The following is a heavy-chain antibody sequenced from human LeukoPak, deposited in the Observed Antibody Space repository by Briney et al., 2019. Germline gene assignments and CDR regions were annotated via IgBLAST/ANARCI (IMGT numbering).Heavy chain of an antibody. V-gene: IGHV1-18*04. Sequence: ASVKVSCKASGYTFTSYGISWVRQAPGQGLEWMGWISAYNGNTNYAQKLQGRVTMTTDTSTSTAYMELRSLRSDDTAVYCCARVFGYSGYDDFDYWGQGTLVTVSS. CDR3: ARVFGYSGYDDFDY. D-gene: IGHD5-12*01. CDR2: ISAYNGNT. CDR1: GYTFTSYG. J-gene: IGHJ4*02.